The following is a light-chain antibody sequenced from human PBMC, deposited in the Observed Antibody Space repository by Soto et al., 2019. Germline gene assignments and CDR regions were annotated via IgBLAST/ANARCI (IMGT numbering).Light chain of an antibody. J-gene: IGKJ4*01. V-gene: IGKV1-9*01. Sequence: DIQLTQSPPFLSASVGDRVTITCRASQAITAYFAWYQQKPGQAPTLLIHAASALHTGVPSRFSGTGSDTEFTLTSSARQPEDCATYFCQQLNAFPFTCGGGTKVEIK. CDR1: QAITAY. CDR2: AAS. CDR3: QQLNAFPFT.